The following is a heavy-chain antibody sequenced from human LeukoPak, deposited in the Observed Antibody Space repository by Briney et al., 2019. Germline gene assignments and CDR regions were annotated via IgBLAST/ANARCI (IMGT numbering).Heavy chain of an antibody. J-gene: IGHJ6*02. D-gene: IGHD3-9*01. CDR3: ARSIFPDYYYGMDV. V-gene: IGHV1-18*01. Sequence: GASVKVSCKASGYTFTSYGISWVRQAPGQGLEWTGWISAYNGNTNYAQKLQGRVTMTTDTSTSTAYMELRSLRSDDTAVYYCARSIFPDYYYGMDVWGQGTTVTVSS. CDR2: ISAYNGNT. CDR1: GYTFTSYG.